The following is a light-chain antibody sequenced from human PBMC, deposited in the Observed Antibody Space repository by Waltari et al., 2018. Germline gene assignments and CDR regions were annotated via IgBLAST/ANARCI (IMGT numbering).Light chain of an antibody. CDR3: NSYAGSSSWV. CDR1: SSDIGFYNY. J-gene: IGLJ2*01. V-gene: IGLV2-14*03. Sequence: QSALTQPASVSGSPGQSITISCTGTSSDIGFYNYVSWYQHHQGKAPKLMIYDVSERPSGVSNRFSGSKSGNTASLTISGLQAEDEADYYCNSYAGSSSWVFGGGTKLTVL. CDR2: DVS.